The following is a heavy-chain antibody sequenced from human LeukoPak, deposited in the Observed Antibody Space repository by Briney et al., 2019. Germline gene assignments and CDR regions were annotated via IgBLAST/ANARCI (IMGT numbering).Heavy chain of an antibody. CDR3: ARGDYYGSGSYYNTPYYYYYGMDV. J-gene: IGHJ6*02. Sequence: PSETLSLTCTVSGDSINSLDLWSWVRQPPGEGLEWIGEMYLSGTTHSNPSLKSRVTISVDTSKNQFSLKLSSVTAADTAVYYCARGDYYGSGSYYNTPYYYYYGMDVWGQGTTVTVSS. D-gene: IGHD3-10*01. CDR2: MYLSGTT. V-gene: IGHV4-4*02. CDR1: GDSINSLDL.